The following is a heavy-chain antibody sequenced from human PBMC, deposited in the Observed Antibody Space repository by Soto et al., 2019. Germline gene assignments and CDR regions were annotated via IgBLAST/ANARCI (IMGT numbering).Heavy chain of an antibody. Sequence: QVQLVESGGGVVQPGRSLRLSCAASGFTFSSYGMHWVRQAPGKGLEWVAVISYDGSNKYYADSVKGRFTISRDNSKNTLYLQMNSLRAEDTAVYYCAKDRGSSSWYRGFDYWGQGTLVTVSS. D-gene: IGHD6-13*01. CDR2: ISYDGSNK. V-gene: IGHV3-30*18. J-gene: IGHJ4*02. CDR3: AKDRGSSSWYRGFDY. CDR1: GFTFSSYG.